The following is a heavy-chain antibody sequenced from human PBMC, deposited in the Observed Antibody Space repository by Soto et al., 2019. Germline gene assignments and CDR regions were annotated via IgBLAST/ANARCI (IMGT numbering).Heavy chain of an antibody. CDR1: GFTFSNY. Sequence: GGSLRLSCAASGFTFSNYMCWVRQAPGKGLEWVSVIYSGGSTYYADSVKGRFTISRDNSKNTLYLQMNSLRAEDTAVYYCARTLRNCGGDCYSDAFDIWGQGTMVTVSS. J-gene: IGHJ3*02. D-gene: IGHD2-21*02. CDR2: IYSGGST. V-gene: IGHV3-66*01. CDR3: ARTLRNCGGDCYSDAFDI.